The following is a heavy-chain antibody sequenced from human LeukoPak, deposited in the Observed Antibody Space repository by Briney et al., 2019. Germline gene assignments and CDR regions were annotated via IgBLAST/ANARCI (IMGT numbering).Heavy chain of an antibody. CDR1: GYTFTGYY. J-gene: IGHJ5*02. D-gene: IGHD2-2*01. CDR2: INPNSGGT. V-gene: IGHV1-2*02. Sequence: ASVKVSCKASGYTFTGYYMHWVRQAPGQGLEWMGWINPNSGGTNYAQKFQGRVTMTRDTSISTAYMELSRLRSDDTAVYYCARVRYCGSTSCWGGWFDPWGRGTLVTVSS. CDR3: ARVRYCGSTSCWGGWFDP.